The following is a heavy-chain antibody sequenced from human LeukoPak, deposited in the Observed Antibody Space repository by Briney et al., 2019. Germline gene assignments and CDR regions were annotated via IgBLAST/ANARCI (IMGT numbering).Heavy chain of an antibody. Sequence: GGSLRLSCAASGVTFSSYNMNWVREAPGKGLGWGSSISSSSSYIYYVDSVKGRFTTSRDNAKNSLYLQMNSLRAEDTAVYYCARDLRGCSGGSCYHAPVDYWGQGTLVTVSS. CDR2: ISSSSSYI. J-gene: IGHJ4*02. CDR3: ARDLRGCSGGSCYHAPVDY. V-gene: IGHV3-21*01. D-gene: IGHD2-15*01. CDR1: GVTFSSYN.